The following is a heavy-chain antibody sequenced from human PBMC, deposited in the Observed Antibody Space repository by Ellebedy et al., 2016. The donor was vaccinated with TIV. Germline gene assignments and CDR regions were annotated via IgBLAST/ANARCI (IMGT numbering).Heavy chain of an antibody. CDR3: ARDDCSGTSCPFFHY. V-gene: IGHV1-2*02. CDR1: GYTFTGSY. D-gene: IGHD2-2*01. CDR2: INPNGGGT. Sequence: ASVKVSCXASGYTFTGSYMHWVRQAPGQGLEWMGWINPNGGGTNYAQSSQGRVTMTRDTSISTAYMELSRLRSEDTAVYYCARDDCSGTSCPFFHYWGQGTLVTVSS. J-gene: IGHJ4*02.